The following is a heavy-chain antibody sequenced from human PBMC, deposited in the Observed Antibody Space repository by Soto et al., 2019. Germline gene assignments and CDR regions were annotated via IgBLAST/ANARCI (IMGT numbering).Heavy chain of an antibody. Sequence: PGGSLRLSCTASGFTFSSRAMSWVGQAPGKGLEWVSTLSGSGGTTYYADSVKGRFTISRDNAKNSLDLHMSSLRAEDTAVYYCATYCFSARCDRVLENWGQGILVTVS. CDR2: LSGSGGTT. D-gene: IGHD1-26*01. CDR3: ATYCFSARCDRVLEN. V-gene: IGHV3-23*01. CDR1: GFTFSSRA. J-gene: IGHJ4*01.